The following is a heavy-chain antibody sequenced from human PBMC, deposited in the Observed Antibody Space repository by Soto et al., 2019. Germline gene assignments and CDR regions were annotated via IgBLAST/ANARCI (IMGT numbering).Heavy chain of an antibody. CDR1: GFTFSSYA. CDR2: ISGSGGST. D-gene: IGHD1-1*01. CDR3: ARAGRPYYYYMDV. J-gene: IGHJ6*03. Sequence: GGSLRLSCAASGFTFSSYAMSWVRQAPGKGLEWVSAISGSGGSTYYADSVKGRFTISRDNAKNSLYLQMNSLRAEDTAVYYCARAGRPYYYYMDVWGKGTTVTVSS. V-gene: IGHV3-23*01.